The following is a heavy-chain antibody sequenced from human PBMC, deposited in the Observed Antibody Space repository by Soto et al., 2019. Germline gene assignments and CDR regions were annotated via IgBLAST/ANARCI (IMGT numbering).Heavy chain of an antibody. CDR1: GFTVSSNY. CDR2: IDATSVYV. V-gene: IGHV3-21*01. Sequence: GGSLRLSCAASGFTVSSNYMSWVRQAPGKGLEWVSSIDATSVYVFYAASVQGRFTVSRANAQNSFYLQMSSLRAEDTAVYYCARELNYYDSRSFGYWGQGTLVTVSS. CDR3: ARELNYYDSRSFGY. D-gene: IGHD3-22*01. J-gene: IGHJ4*02.